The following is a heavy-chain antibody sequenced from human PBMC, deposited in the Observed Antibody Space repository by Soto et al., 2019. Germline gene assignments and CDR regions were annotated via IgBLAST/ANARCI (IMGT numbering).Heavy chain of an antibody. J-gene: IGHJ3*02. CDR1: GYTFTSFG. CDR2: ISAYNGNT. D-gene: IGHD2-15*01. CDR3: ARDHRGGTDAFDI. Sequence: QVQLVQSGAEVKKPGASVKVSCKASGYTFTSFGISWVRQAPGQGLEWMGWISAYNGNTNYAENLQGRVTMTTDTSTSTAYMALSSLRSDDTAVYYCARDHRGGTDAFDIWGQGTMVTVSS. V-gene: IGHV1-18*01.